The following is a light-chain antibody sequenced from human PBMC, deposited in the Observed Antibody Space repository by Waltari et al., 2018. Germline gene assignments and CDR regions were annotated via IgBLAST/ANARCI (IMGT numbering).Light chain of an antibody. V-gene: IGLV4-69*01. CDR2: VNSDGSH. Sequence: QLVLTQSASASASLGASVKLTCTLSSGHSSTLIAWLQQQPEKGPRYLMKVNSDGSHSKGDEIPDRFSGSSSGAERYLTISSLQSEDEADYYCQTGGHGTWVFGGGTKLTVL. CDR3: QTGGHGTWV. J-gene: IGLJ3*02. CDR1: SGHSSTL.